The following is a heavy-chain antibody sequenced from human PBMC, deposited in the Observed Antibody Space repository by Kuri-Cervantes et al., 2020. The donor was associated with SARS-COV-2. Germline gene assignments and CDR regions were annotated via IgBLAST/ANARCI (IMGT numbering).Heavy chain of an antibody. V-gene: IGHV3-30-3*01. CDR1: GFIFSDYF. CDR2: ISYDASNK. D-gene: IGHD3-3*01. Sequence: GESLKISCAASGFIFSDYFLHWVRQAPGKGLEWVAVISYDASNKYYADSVKGRFTISRDNSKNTLFLQMNSLRAEDTAVYYCATRPRFLEWLLSYYFDYWGQGTLVTVSS. J-gene: IGHJ4*02. CDR3: ATRPRFLEWLLSYYFDY.